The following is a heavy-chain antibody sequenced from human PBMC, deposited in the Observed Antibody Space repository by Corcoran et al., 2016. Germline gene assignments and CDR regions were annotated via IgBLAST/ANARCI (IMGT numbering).Heavy chain of an antibody. CDR2: IKNDGSGA. V-gene: IGHV3-74*01. D-gene: IGHD4-4*01. CDR1: GFTFSNYW. Sequence: EVQLVESGGGLVQPGGSLRLSCAASGFTFSNYWMHLVRQAPGKGLVWVSRIKNDGSGAVYADSVEGRFTISRDNARNTLYLQMNILRAEDTAIYYCARESNYYYFDYWGQGTLVTVSS. CDR3: ARESNYYYFDY. J-gene: IGHJ4*02.